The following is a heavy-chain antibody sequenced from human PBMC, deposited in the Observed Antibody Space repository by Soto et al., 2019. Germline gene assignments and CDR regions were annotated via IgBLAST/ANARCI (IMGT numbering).Heavy chain of an antibody. D-gene: IGHD3-3*01. J-gene: IGHJ6*02. CDR3: ARDGDGGDYDFWSGYFYGMDV. Sequence: PGGSLRLSCAASGFTFSSYGMHWFRQAPGKGLEWVAVIWYDGSNKYYADSVKGRFTISRDNSKNTLYLQMNSLRAEDTAVYYCARDGDGGDYDFWSGYFYGMDVWGQGTTVTVSS. V-gene: IGHV3-33*01. CDR2: IWYDGSNK. CDR1: GFTFSSYG.